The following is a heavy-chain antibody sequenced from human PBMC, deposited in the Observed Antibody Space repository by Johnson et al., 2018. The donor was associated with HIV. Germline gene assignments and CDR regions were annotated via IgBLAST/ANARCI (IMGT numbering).Heavy chain of an antibody. CDR2: IWYDGSNK. D-gene: IGHD1-26*01. V-gene: IGHV3-33*06. Sequence: QVQLVESGGGVVQPGRSLRLSCVASGFTFSTYGMHWVRQAPGKGLEWVAVIWYDGSNKYYADSVKGRFTISRDNSKNTLYLQMNSLRAEDTAVYYCAKMAGSYSSPVPFPVKKPREDAFDIWGQGTMVTVSS. J-gene: IGHJ3*02. CDR1: GFTFSTYG. CDR3: AKMAGSYSSPVPFPVKKPREDAFDI.